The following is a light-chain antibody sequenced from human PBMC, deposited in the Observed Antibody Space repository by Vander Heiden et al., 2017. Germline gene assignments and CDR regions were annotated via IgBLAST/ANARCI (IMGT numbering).Light chain of an antibody. CDR1: QSVSSSY. CDR3: QQYGSSLLT. CDR2: GAS. Sequence: DILLTQSPGTLSLSPGERATPSCRASQSVSSSYLAWYQQKPGQAPRLLIYGASSRATGIPDRFSGSGSGTDFTLTISRLEPEDFAVYYCQQYGSSLLTFGEGTRVEIK. J-gene: IGKJ4*01. V-gene: IGKV3-20*01.